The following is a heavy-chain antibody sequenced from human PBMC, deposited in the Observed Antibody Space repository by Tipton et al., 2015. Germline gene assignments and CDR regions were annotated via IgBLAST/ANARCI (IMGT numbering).Heavy chain of an antibody. Sequence: SLRLSCVASGFIVSSNYMSWVRQAPGQGLEWVAVIYGGGGINYTDSVKGRFTISRDNSKSTLYLQLDSLRTEDTAMYYCATAQKVTSYGDYYFEFWGQGILVTVSS. V-gene: IGHV3-66*02. D-gene: IGHD4-17*01. CDR3: ATAQKVTSYGDYYFEF. CDR1: GFIVSSNY. J-gene: IGHJ4*02. CDR2: IYGGGGI.